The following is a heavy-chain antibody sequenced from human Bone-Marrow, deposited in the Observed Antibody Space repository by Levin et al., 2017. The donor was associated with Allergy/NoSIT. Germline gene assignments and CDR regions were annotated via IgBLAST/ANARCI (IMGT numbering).Heavy chain of an antibody. J-gene: IGHJ5*02. Sequence: AGGSLRLSCTASGFTFGAYAMTWVRQAPGKRLEWVSSTSGSGATPYYSDSVKGRFTISRDNSKNTLWLQMNGLRGDDTALYYCAKGPNYGGNTDYFDLWGQGTLVTVSS. CDR1: GFTFGAYA. D-gene: IGHD4-23*01. CDR3: AKGPNYGGNTDYFDL. V-gene: IGHV3-23*01. CDR2: TSGSGATP.